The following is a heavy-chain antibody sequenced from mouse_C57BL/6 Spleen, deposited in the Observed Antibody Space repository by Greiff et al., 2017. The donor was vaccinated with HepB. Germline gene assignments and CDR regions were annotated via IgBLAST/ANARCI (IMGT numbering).Heavy chain of an antibody. CDR3: ARGDYSNYGYFDV. CDR2: IYPGDGDT. V-gene: IGHV1-82*01. Sequence: QVQLKESGPELVKPGASVKISCKASGYAFSSSWMNWVKQRPGKGLEWIGRIYPGDGDTNYNGKFKGKATLTADKSSSTAYMQLSSLTSEDSAVYFCARGDYSNYGYFDVWGTGTTVTVSS. CDR1: GYAFSSSW. J-gene: IGHJ1*03. D-gene: IGHD2-5*01.